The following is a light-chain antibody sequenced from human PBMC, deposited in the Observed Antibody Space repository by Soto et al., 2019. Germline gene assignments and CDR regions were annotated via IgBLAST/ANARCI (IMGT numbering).Light chain of an antibody. CDR1: HSVSGSY. CDR3: QQYGSSPRT. V-gene: IGKV3-20*01. J-gene: IGKJ1*01. CDR2: GAS. Sequence: DIVLTQSPGALSLSPGETATLSCRASHSVSGSYLAWYHQKPGQAPRLLIYGASGRATGIPDRISGSGSGTDFTLTISRLEPEDFAVYYCQQYGSSPRTFGQGTKVEIK.